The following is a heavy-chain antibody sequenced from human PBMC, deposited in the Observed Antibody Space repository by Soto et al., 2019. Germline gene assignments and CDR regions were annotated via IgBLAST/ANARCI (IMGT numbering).Heavy chain of an antibody. J-gene: IGHJ4*02. CDR3: ALSYSYGYDY. Sequence: QVQLQQWGAGLLKPSETLSLTCAVYGGSFSGYYWSWIRQPPGKGLEWIGEINHSGSTSYNPSLKSRVTISVDTSKNQFSLKLSSVTAADTAVYYCALSYSYGYDYWGQGTLVTVSS. CDR2: INHSGST. CDR1: GGSFSGYY. D-gene: IGHD5-18*01. V-gene: IGHV4-34*01.